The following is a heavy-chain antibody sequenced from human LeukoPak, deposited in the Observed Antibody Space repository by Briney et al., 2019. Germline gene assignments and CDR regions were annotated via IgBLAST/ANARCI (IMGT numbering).Heavy chain of an antibody. CDR2: ISAYNGNT. J-gene: IGHJ4*02. D-gene: IGHD2-2*02. CDR3: ARVYCSSTSCYKDFDY. Sequence: ASVKVSCXASGYTFTSYGISWVRQAPGQGLGWMGWISAYNGNTNYAQRLQGRVTMTTDTSTSTAYMELRSLRSEDTAVYYCARVYCSSTSCYKDFDYWGQGTLVTVSS. CDR1: GYTFTSYG. V-gene: IGHV1-18*01.